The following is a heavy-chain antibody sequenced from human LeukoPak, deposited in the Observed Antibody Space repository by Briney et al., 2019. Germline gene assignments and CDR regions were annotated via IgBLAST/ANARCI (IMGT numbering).Heavy chain of an antibody. CDR3: ARGFGFGDYISGY. CDR1: GFTFSYYS. Sequence: GGSLRLSCAVSGFTFSYYSMNWVRQAPGKGLEWVSSISGSSSYIFYAGSVKGRFTISRDNAKNSLYLQMNSLRAEDTAVYYCARGFGFGDYISGYWGQGTLVTVSS. D-gene: IGHD4-17*01. V-gene: IGHV3-21*01. CDR2: ISGSSSYI. J-gene: IGHJ4*02.